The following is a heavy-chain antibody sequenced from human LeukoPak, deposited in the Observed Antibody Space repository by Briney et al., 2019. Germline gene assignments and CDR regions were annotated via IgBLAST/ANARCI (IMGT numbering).Heavy chain of an antibody. V-gene: IGHV3-23*01. J-gene: IGHJ4*02. CDR1: GITLSNYG. D-gene: IGHD2-8*01. Sequence: GGSLRLSCAVSGITLSNYGMSWVRQAPGKGLEWVAGISGSGGGTIYADSVKGRFTISRDNPKNTLYLQMNSLRAEDTAVYFCAKRGVVIRIVLVGFHKEAYYFDSWGQGALVTVSS. CDR3: AKRGVVIRIVLVGFHKEAYYFDS. CDR2: ISGSGGGT.